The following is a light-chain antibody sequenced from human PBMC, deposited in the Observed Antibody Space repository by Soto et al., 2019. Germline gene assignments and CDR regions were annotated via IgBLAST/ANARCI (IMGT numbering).Light chain of an antibody. CDR3: QQYYTWQT. CDR2: GAS. Sequence: EIRMTQSPGTLSVSPGERATLSCRASQSVGSSLAWYQQKPGQAPRLLLYGASTRATGIPARFSASGSGTEFTLTITSLQSEDFAVYYCQQYYTWQTFGQGTKVDIK. V-gene: IGKV3-15*01. J-gene: IGKJ1*01. CDR1: QSVGSS.